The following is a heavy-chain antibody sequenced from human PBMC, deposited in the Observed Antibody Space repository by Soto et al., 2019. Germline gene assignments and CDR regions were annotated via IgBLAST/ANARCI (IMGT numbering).Heavy chain of an antibody. J-gene: IGHJ6*02. CDR3: ARIDYSRQFAPFYYAMDV. Sequence: ASETLSLTCTVSGGSISSYYWSWVRQPAGKGLEWIGRIYTSGSTDYNPSLKSRVTMSVDTSKNQFSLKLSSVTAADTAVYYCARIDYSRQFAPFYYAMDVWGQGTTVTVSS. CDR1: GGSISSYY. V-gene: IGHV4-4*07. CDR2: IYTSGST. D-gene: IGHD4-4*01.